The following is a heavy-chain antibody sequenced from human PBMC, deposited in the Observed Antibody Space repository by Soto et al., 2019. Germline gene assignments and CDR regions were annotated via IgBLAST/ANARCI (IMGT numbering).Heavy chain of an antibody. V-gene: IGHV3-53*02. J-gene: IGHJ6*01. CDR3: AREKSAMLRGVRYGMDV. CDR1: GFTVSNNY. CDR2: INSAGTP. Sequence: EVQVVETGGGFIQPGGSLRLSCVASGFTVSNNYMSWVRQVPGKGLKWVSLINSAGTPYYADSVKGRFTVSRDTSKNTLYLQMSSLRVEDTAVYFCAREKSAMLRGVRYGMDVWGQGTAVTVSS. D-gene: IGHD3-10*01.